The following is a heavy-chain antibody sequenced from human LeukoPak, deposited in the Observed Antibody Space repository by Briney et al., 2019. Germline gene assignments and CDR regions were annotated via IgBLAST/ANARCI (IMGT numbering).Heavy chain of an antibody. CDR3: AKDGYCTTVTCYGWLDY. Sequence: GGSLRLSCVASGFTVSSYAMSWVRLAQGKGPEWVTGVRGRYDSTFYADSVRGRFTISRDNSRNTLYLQMDSLRAEDTAVYYCAKDGYCTTVTCYGWLDYWGLGTLVTVSS. V-gene: IGHV3-23*01. D-gene: IGHD2-2*03. CDR1: GFTVSSYA. J-gene: IGHJ4*02. CDR2: VRGRYDST.